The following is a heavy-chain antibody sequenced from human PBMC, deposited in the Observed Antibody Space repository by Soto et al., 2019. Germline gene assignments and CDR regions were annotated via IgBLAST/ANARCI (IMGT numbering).Heavy chain of an antibody. J-gene: IGHJ3*02. CDR1: GYTFTSYA. Sequence: ASVKVSCKASGYTFTSYAMHWVRQAPGQRLEWMGWINAGNGNTKYSQKFQGRVTITRDTSASTAYMELSSLRSEDTAVYYCASAGVWFGELLYEAFDIWGQGTMVTVSS. D-gene: IGHD3-10*01. CDR2: INAGNGNT. V-gene: IGHV1-3*01. CDR3: ASAGVWFGELLYEAFDI.